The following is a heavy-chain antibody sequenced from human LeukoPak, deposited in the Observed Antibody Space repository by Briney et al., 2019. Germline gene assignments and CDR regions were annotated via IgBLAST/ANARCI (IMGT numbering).Heavy chain of an antibody. CDR1: GFTFGTYG. V-gene: IGHV3-9*01. CDR3: AKAAGGYYYDSSGYYHFDP. D-gene: IGHD3-22*01. J-gene: IGHJ5*02. CDR2: ISWNSGSI. Sequence: SCKASGFTFGTYGMHWVRQAPGKGLEWVSGISWNSGSIGYADSVKGRFTISRDNAKNSLYLQMNSLRAEDTALYYCAKAAGGYYYDSSGYYHFDPWGQGTLVTVSS.